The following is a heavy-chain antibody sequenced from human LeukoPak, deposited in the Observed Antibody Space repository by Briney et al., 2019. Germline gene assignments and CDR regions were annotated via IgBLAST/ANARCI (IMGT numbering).Heavy chain of an antibody. J-gene: IGHJ5*02. CDR2: INEDENEK. Sequence: GGSLRLSCAASGFTFTLYWMTWVRQAPGKGLEWVANINEDENEKYYLDSVKGRFTISRDNAKNSLYLQMNSLRAEDTAVYYCARDYCSSTSCYAISPRFDPWGQGTLVTVSS. V-gene: IGHV3-7*01. D-gene: IGHD2-2*01. CDR1: GFTFTLYW. CDR3: ARDYCSSTSCYAISPRFDP.